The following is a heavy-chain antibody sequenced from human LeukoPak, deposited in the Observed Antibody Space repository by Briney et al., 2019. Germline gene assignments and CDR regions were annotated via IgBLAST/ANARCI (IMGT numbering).Heavy chain of an antibody. CDR1: GFTFSSYG. Sequence: GGSLRLSCAASGFTFSSYGMHWVRQAPGKGLEWVAVISYDGSNKYYADSVKGRFTISRDNAKNSLYLQMNSLRAEDTAVYYCARDGNTDYYDSKRPGFDYWGQGTLVTVSS. CDR3: ARDGNTDYYDSKRPGFDY. J-gene: IGHJ4*02. CDR2: ISYDGSNK. D-gene: IGHD3-22*01. V-gene: IGHV3-30*03.